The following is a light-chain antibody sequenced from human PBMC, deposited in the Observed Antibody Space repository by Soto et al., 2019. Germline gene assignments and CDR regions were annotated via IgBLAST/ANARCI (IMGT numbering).Light chain of an antibody. J-gene: IGLJ1*01. Sequence: QSVLTQPASVSGSPGQSITISCTGTSSDVGSYDYVSWYQQHPGKAPKLMIYGVNNRPSGVSNRFSGSKSGNTASLTISGLKAEDEADYYCTSYTSSSTHLFGTGSKVTVL. CDR3: TSYTSSSTHL. CDR2: GVN. CDR1: SSDVGSYDY. V-gene: IGLV2-14*01.